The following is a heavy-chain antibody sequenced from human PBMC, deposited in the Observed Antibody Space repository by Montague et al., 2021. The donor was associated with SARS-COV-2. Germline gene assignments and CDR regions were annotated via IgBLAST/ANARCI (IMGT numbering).Heavy chain of an antibody. J-gene: IGHJ4*02. CDR2: IYYSGST. CDR1: GGSISSSSYY. CDR3: AREGGWLSRGSYYFDY. V-gene: IGHV4-39*07. Sequence: SETLSLTCTVSGGSISSSSYYWGWTRQPPGKGLEWIGSIYYSGSTYYNPSLKSRVTISVDTSKNQFSPKLSSVTAADTAVYYCAREGGWLSRGSYYFDYWGQGTLVTVSS. D-gene: IGHD3-22*01.